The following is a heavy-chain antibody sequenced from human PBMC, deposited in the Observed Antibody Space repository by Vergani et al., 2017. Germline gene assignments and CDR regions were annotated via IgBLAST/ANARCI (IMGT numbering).Heavy chain of an antibody. V-gene: IGHV5-51*01. CDR3: ARLYGRDSSGSKYFDY. J-gene: IGHJ4*02. CDR2: IHPADSDT. CDR1: GYSFTNYW. Sequence: EVELVQSGPEMRKPGESLKISCQISGYSFTNYWIGWVRQMPGKGLEWMGIIHPADSDTRYSPSFQGQVTISVDKSISTAYLQRSSLRASDSAMYYCARLYGRDSSGSKYFDYWVQGTLVTVSS. D-gene: IGHD3-22*01.